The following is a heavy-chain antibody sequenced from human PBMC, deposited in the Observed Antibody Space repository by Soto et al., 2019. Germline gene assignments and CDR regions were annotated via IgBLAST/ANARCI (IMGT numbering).Heavy chain of an antibody. Sequence: QVQLVQSGAEVKKPGSSVKVSCKASGGTFSSYAISWVRQAPGQGLEWMGGIIPIFGTANYAQKFQGRVTITADDSTSTADMKLTRPTSEDTAVHYCAGGPVLGNTFVYRGQGTPVTVSS. J-gene: IGHJ4*02. CDR3: AGGPVLGNTFVY. CDR2: IIPIFGTA. D-gene: IGHD3-16*01. V-gene: IGHV1-69*12. CDR1: GGTFSSYA.